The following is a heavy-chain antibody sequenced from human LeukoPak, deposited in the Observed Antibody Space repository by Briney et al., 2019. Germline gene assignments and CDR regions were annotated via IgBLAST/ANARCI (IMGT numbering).Heavy chain of an antibody. CDR3: ARAAFSPVPRKLDFWSGNYNTHAMENYYMDV. D-gene: IGHD3-3*01. Sequence: GGSLRLSCAASGFTFSSYSMNWVRQAPGKGLEWVSSISSSSSYIYYADSVKGRFTISRDNAKNSLYLQMNSLRAEDTAVYYCARAAFSPVPRKLDFWSGNYNTHAMENYYMDVWGKGTTVTASS. V-gene: IGHV3-21*01. J-gene: IGHJ6*03. CDR1: GFTFSSYS. CDR2: ISSSSSYI.